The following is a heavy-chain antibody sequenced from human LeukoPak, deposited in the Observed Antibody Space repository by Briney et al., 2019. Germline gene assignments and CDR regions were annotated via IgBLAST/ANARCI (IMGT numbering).Heavy chain of an antibody. CDR2: INPNSGGT. J-gene: IGHJ4*02. V-gene: IGHV1-2*02. D-gene: IGHD3-22*01. CDR3: ARHTMIVVATPFD. CDR1: GYTFTGYY. Sequence: ASVKVSCKASGYTFTGYYMHWVRQAPGQGLEWMGWINPNSGGTNYAQKFQGRVTMTRDTSISTAYMELSRLRSDDTAVYYCARHTMIVVATPFDWGQGTLVTVSS.